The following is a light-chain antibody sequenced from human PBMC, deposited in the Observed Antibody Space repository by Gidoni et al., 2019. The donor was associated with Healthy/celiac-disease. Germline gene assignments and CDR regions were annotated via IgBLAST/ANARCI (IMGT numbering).Light chain of an antibody. CDR1: QSVSSSY. CDR2: GAS. CDR3: QQYGSSPLT. Sequence: RASQSVSSSYLAWYQQKPGQAPRLLIYGASSRATGIPDRCSGSGSGTDFTLTISRLEPEDFAVYYCQQYGSSPLTFXGXTKVEIK. V-gene: IGKV3-20*01. J-gene: IGKJ4*01.